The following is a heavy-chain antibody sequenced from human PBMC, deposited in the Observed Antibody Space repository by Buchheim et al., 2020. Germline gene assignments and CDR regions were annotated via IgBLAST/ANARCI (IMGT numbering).Heavy chain of an antibody. CDR3: TRRRATYGVVDL. D-gene: IGHD3-10*01. V-gene: IGHV3-23*01. Sequence: EGQLLESGGGLVQPGGSLRLSCAASDFTFSYYTMSWVRQTPGKGPEWVSVISDDSGSTYYADSVKGRFTISRDNSKNRLYFQMNSLTVDDTAVYFCTRRRATYGVVDLWGQGTL. CDR2: ISDDSGST. J-gene: IGHJ5*02. CDR1: DFTFSYYT.